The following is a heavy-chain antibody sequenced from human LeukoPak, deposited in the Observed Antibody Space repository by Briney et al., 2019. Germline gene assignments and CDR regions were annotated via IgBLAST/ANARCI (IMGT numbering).Heavy chain of an antibody. V-gene: IGHV3-30*03. CDR1: GFTFSSYG. CDR2: ISYDGSNK. Sequence: PGGSLRLSCAASGFTFSSYGMHWVRQAPGKGLEWVAVISYDGSNKYYADSVKGRFTISRDNSKNTLYLQMNSLRAEDTAVYYCARTSGIENRGFDYWGQGTLVTVSS. D-gene: IGHD1-14*01. CDR3: ARTSGIENRGFDY. J-gene: IGHJ4*02.